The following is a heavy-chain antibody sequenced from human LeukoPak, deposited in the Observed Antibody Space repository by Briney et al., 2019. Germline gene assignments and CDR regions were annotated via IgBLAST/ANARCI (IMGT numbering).Heavy chain of an antibody. CDR3: AREVATTPGHWFDP. CDR2: ISSSGSTI. J-gene: IGHJ5*02. D-gene: IGHD5-12*01. Sequence: GGSLRLSCAASGFTFSSYEMNWVRQAPGKGLEWVSYISSSGSTIYYADSVKGRFTISRDNAKNSLYLQMNSLRAEDTAVYYCAREVATTPGHWFDPWGQGTLGTVSS. CDR1: GFTFSSYE. V-gene: IGHV3-48*03.